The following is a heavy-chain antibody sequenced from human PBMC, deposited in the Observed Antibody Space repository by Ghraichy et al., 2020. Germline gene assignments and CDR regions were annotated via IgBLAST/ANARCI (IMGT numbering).Heavy chain of an antibody. Sequence: ESLNISCTVSGYAISSGYYWGWIRQPPGKGLEWIGSIYHSGSTYYNPSLKSRVTISVDTSKNQFSLRLTSVTAADTAVYYCARDHPMGFYRARWFDPWGQGTLVTVSS. V-gene: IGHV4-38-2*02. CDR3: ARDHPMGFYRARWFDP. CDR1: GYAISSGYY. J-gene: IGHJ5*02. D-gene: IGHD2/OR15-2a*01. CDR2: IYHSGST.